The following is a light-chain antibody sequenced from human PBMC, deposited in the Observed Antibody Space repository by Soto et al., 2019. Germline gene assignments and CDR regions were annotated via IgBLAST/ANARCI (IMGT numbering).Light chain of an antibody. Sequence: EIVLTQSPGTLSLSPGEGATLSCRASQTVSSSFLAWYQQKAGQAPRLLIYGASSRATGIPDRFSGSGYGTDFTLTITRLEPEDFAVYYCQQYGSSPGTFGQGTKVEIK. CDR3: QQYGSSPGT. V-gene: IGKV3-20*01. CDR1: QTVSSSF. CDR2: GAS. J-gene: IGKJ1*01.